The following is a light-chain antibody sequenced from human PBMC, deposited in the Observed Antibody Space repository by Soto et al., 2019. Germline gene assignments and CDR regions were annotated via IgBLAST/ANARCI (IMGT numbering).Light chain of an antibody. J-gene: IGLJ2*01. V-gene: IGLV2-14*01. CDR1: SSDVGGYNY. Sequence: QSALTQPASVSGSPGQSITISCTGTSSDVGGYNYVSWYQQHPGKAPKLMIYEVSNRPSGLSNRFSGSKSGNTASLTISGLQAEDEADYYCSSYTSTNSVVFGGGTKL. CDR3: SSYTSTNSVV. CDR2: EVS.